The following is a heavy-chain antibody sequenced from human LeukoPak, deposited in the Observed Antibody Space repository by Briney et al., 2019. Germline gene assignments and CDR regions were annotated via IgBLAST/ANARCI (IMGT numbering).Heavy chain of an antibody. CDR3: ARGLVYLTGHFDC. Sequence: GGSLRLSCAASGLTVSSNHMSWVRQAPGKGLEWVSAIYSGDSTYYADSVKGRFTISRDDSKSALYLQMNRLRAEDTAVYYCARGLVYLTGHFDCWGQGTLVIVSS. CDR1: GLTVSSNH. D-gene: IGHD1-1*01. V-gene: IGHV3-53*01. CDR2: IYSGDST. J-gene: IGHJ4*02.